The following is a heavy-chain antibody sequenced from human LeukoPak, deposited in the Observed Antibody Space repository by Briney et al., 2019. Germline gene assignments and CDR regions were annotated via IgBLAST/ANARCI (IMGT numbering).Heavy chain of an antibody. J-gene: IGHJ4*02. V-gene: IGHV3-74*01. CDR3: ARDAGGYSYGYLDY. D-gene: IGHD5-18*01. Sequence: GGSLRLSCAASGFTFSSYWMHWVRQAPGKGLVWVSRINSDGSSTSYADSVKGRFTISRDNAKNTLYLQMNSLRAEDTAVYYSARDAGGYSYGYLDYWGQGTLVTVSS. CDR1: GFTFSSYW. CDR2: INSDGSST.